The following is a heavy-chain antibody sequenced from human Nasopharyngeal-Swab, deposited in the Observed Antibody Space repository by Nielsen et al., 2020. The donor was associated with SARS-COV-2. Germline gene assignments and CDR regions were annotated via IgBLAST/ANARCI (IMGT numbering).Heavy chain of an antibody. Sequence: GGSLRLSCAASGFTFSSYEMNWVRQAPGKGLEWVANINHDGSQKYYVDSVKGRFTISRDNSKNSIYLQMDRLRVEDTAVYYCARESSAADYWGQGTLVTVSS. CDR3: ARESSAADY. CDR2: INHDGSQK. V-gene: IGHV3-7*01. D-gene: IGHD6-13*01. J-gene: IGHJ1*01. CDR1: GFTFSSYE.